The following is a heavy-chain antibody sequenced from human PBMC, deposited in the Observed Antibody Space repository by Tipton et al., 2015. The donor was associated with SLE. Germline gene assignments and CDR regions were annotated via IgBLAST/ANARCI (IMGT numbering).Heavy chain of an antibody. Sequence: TLSLTCTVSGGSISSHYWSWIRQPPGKGLEWIGYIYYSGSTNYNPSLKSRVTISVDTSKNQFSLKLSSVTAADTAVYYCARGRDGVVPNYFDYWGQGTLVTVSS. CDR3: ARGRDGVVPNYFDY. CDR1: GGSISSHY. J-gene: IGHJ4*02. V-gene: IGHV4-59*11. CDR2: IYYSGST. D-gene: IGHD3-3*01.